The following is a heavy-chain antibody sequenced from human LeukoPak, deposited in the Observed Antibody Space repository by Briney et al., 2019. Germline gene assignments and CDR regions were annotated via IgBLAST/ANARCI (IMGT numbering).Heavy chain of an antibody. CDR3: ASLRTGYSSGRDAFDI. CDR2: ISYDGSNK. Sequence: GGSLRLSCAASGFTFSSYGMLWVRQAPGKGLEWVAVISYDGSNKYYADSVKGRFTISRDNSKNTLYLQMNSLRAEDTAVYYCASLRTGYSSGRDAFDIWGQGTMVTVSS. D-gene: IGHD6-19*01. CDR1: GFTFSSYG. V-gene: IGHV3-30*03. J-gene: IGHJ3*02.